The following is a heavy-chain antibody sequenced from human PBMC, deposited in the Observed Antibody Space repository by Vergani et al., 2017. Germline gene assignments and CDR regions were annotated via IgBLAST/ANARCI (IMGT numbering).Heavy chain of an antibody. CDR1: GFTFSSYA. D-gene: IGHD6-6*01. J-gene: IGHJ6*03. CDR3: ARSPKGSSASGDYYYYYYMDV. CDR2: ISGSGGST. V-gene: IGHV3-23*01. Sequence: EVQLLESGGGLVQPGGSLRLSCAASGFTFSSYAMSWVRQAPGKGLEWVSAISGSGGSTYYADSVKGRFTISRDNSKNTLYLQMNSLRAEDTAVYYCARSPKGSSASGDYYYYYYMDVWSKGTTVTVSS.